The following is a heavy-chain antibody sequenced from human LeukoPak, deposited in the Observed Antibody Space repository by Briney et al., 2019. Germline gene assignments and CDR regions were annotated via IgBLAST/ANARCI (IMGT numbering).Heavy chain of an antibody. CDR2: VTAGGNT. CDR3: AKAPVTSCRGAFCYPFDS. D-gene: IGHD2-15*01. Sequence: GGSLRLSCAASGFSFSNYGMTWVRQAPGSGLEWVSIVTAGGNTYYADSVKGRFTISRDNSQNTVSLQMSSLRAEDTAVYYCAKAPVTSCRGAFCYPFDSWGQGTLVTVSS. CDR1: GFSFSNYG. V-gene: IGHV3-23*01. J-gene: IGHJ4*02.